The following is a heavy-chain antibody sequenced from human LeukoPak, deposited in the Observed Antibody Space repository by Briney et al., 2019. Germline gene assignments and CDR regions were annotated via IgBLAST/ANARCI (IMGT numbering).Heavy chain of an antibody. Sequence: GASVKVSCKASGYTFTSYYMHWVRQAPGQGLEWMGIINPSGGSTSYAQKFQGRVTMTRDTSTSTVYMELSSLRSEDTAVYYCARDQIVVVPAATNYYYYYGMDVWGQGTTVTVSS. CDR2: INPSGGST. CDR3: ARDQIVVVPAATNYYYYYGMDV. V-gene: IGHV1-46*01. CDR1: GYTFTSYY. D-gene: IGHD2-2*01. J-gene: IGHJ6*02.